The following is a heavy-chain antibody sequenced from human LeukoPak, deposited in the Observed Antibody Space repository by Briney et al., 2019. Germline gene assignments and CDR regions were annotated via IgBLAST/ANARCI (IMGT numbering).Heavy chain of an antibody. D-gene: IGHD6-13*01. CDR3: AREIYSSSWYDP. CDR1: GGTFSSYA. V-gene: IGHV1-69*04. Sequence: SVKVSCKASGGTFSSYAISWVRQAPGQGLEWMGRIIPILGIANYAQKFQGRVTITADKSTSTAYMELSSLRSEDTAVYYCAREIYSSSWYDPWGQGTLVIVSS. J-gene: IGHJ5*02. CDR2: IIPILGIA.